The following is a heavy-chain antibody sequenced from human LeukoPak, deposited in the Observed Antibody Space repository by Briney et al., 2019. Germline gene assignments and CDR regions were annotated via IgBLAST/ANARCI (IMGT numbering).Heavy chain of an antibody. CDR1: DGSISSSSYY. D-gene: IGHD2-2*02. J-gene: IGHJ3*02. Sequence: SETLSLTCTVSDGSISSSSYYWGWIRQPPGKGLEWIGTIYYSGSTYYSPSLKSRVAISVDTSKNQFSLKLSSVTAADTAVYYCANYCSSSSCHIRRAFDIWGQGTMVTVSS. V-gene: IGHV4-39*01. CDR3: ANYCSSSSCHIRRAFDI. CDR2: IYYSGST.